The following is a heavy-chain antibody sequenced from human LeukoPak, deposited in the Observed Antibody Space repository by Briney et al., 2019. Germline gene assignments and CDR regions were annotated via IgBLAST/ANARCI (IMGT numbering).Heavy chain of an antibody. CDR2: IYYSGST. CDR3: ASMGGDYVGISAFDI. J-gene: IGHJ3*02. Sequence: SETLSLTCTVSGGSISSSSYYWGWIRQPPGKGLEWIGSIYYSGSTYYNPSLKSRVTISVDTSKNQFSLKLSSVTAADTAVYYCASMGGDYVGISAFDIWGQGTMVTVSS. CDR1: GGSISSSSYY. D-gene: IGHD4-17*01. V-gene: IGHV4-39*01.